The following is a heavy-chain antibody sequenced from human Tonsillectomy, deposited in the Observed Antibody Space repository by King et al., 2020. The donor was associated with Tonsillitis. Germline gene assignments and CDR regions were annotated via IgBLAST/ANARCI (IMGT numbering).Heavy chain of an antibody. J-gene: IGHJ4*02. V-gene: IGHV1-2*02. CDR3: ARDLGDGVAEFVPLAPFDY. Sequence: VQLVESGAEVKKPGASVKVSCKASGYTFTGFYMHWVRQAPGQGLEWMGWISANSGGTKYAQKFQGRVTMTRDTSINTVFMDLSSLISDDTAVYYCARDLGDGVAEFVPLAPFDYWGQGTLVTVSS. D-gene: IGHD2-2*01. CDR2: ISANSGGT. CDR1: GYTFTGFY.